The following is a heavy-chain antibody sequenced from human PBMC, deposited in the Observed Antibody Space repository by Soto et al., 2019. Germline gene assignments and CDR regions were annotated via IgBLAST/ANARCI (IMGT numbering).Heavy chain of an antibody. CDR3: ARRAATYDSSGYYNNWFDP. CDR1: GGPISSSSYY. V-gene: IGHV4-39*01. Sequence: PSETLSLTCTVSGGPISSSSYYWGWIRQPPGKGLEWIGSIYYSGSTYYNPSLKSRVTISVDTSKNQFSLKLSSVTAADTAVYYCARRAATYDSSGYYNNWFDPWGQGTLVTVSS. D-gene: IGHD3-22*01. J-gene: IGHJ5*02. CDR2: IYYSGST.